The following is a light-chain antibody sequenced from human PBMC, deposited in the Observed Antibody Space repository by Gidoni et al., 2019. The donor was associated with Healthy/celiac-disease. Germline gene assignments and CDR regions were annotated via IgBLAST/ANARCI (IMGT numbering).Light chain of an antibody. CDR2: DAS. V-gene: IGKV3-11*01. CDR1: QSVSSY. CDR3: QQRSNWPPAWT. J-gene: IGKJ1*01. Sequence: EIVLTQSPATLSLSPGERDTLSCRASQSVSSYLAWYQQKHGQAPRLLIYDASNRATGIPARFSGSGSVTDFTLTISSLEPEDFAVYYCQQRSNWPPAWTFGQGTKVEIK.